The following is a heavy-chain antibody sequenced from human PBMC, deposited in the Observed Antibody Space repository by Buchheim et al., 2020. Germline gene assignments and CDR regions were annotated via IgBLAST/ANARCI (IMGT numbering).Heavy chain of an antibody. CDR3: AKLRYFDWPDLGYSFDY. V-gene: IGHV3-23*01. CDR2: ISGGGGST. CDR1: GFSFSSYA. J-gene: IGHJ4*02. D-gene: IGHD3-9*01. Sequence: EVQLLESGGGLVQPGGSLRLSCAASGFSFSSYAMSWVRQTPGKGLEWVSAISGGGGSTYYADSVKGRFTISRDNSRNTLYLQMNSLRAEDTAVYYCAKLRYFDWPDLGYSFDYWGQGTL.